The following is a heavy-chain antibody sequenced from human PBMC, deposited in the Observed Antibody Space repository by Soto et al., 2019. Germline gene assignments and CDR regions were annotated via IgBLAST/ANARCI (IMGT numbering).Heavy chain of an antibody. CDR3: ALIMTTVTSERAFDI. Sequence: GSGPTLVNPTQTLTLTCTFSGFSLSTSGMCVSWIRQPPGKALEWLALIDWDDDKYYSTSLKTRLTISKDTSKNQVVLTMTNMDPVDTATYYCALIMTTVTSERAFDIWGQGTMVTVSS. CDR1: GFSLSTSGMC. CDR2: IDWDDDK. D-gene: IGHD4-17*01. J-gene: IGHJ3*02. V-gene: IGHV2-70*01.